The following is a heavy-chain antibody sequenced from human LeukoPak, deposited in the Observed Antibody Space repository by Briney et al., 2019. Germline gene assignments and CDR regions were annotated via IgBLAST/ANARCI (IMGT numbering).Heavy chain of an antibody. D-gene: IGHD6-19*01. J-gene: IGHJ5*02. Sequence: GGSLRLSCAASGFTFSSTWMHCVSHDPRKWMVWGLRIKSDGSTTSYADSVKGQFTIYRDNAKNTLYLQMNSLRAEDTAVYYCTTPGSSCWMFRFDPWGQGTLVTGSS. CDR3: TTPGSSCWMFRFDP. CDR1: GFTFSSTW. CDR2: IKSDGSTT. V-gene: IGHV3-74*01.